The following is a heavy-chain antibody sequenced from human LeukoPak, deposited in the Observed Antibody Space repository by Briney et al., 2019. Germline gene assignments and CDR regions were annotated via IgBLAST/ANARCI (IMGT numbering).Heavy chain of an antibody. V-gene: IGHV1-2*02. CDR2: INPNSGGT. CDR3: ARDLGSIAVPNDAFDI. CDR1: GYTFTGYY. Sequence: ASVKVSCKASGYTFTGYYMHWVRQAPGQGLEWMGWINPNSGGTNYAQKFQGRVTMTRDTSISTAYMELSRLRSDDTAVYYCARDLGSIAVPNDAFDIWGQGTMVTVSS. J-gene: IGHJ3*02. D-gene: IGHD6-19*01.